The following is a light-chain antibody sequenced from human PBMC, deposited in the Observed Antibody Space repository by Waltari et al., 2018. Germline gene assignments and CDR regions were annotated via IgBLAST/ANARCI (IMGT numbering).Light chain of an antibody. CDR3: QQYDNLPR. Sequence: DIQMIQSPSSLSASVGDRVNITCQASQDISNYLNWYQQKPGKAPKLLIYDASNLETGVPSRFSGSGSGTDFTFTISSLQPEDIATYYCQQYDNLPRFGPGTKVDIK. CDR1: QDISNY. CDR2: DAS. J-gene: IGKJ3*01. V-gene: IGKV1-33*01.